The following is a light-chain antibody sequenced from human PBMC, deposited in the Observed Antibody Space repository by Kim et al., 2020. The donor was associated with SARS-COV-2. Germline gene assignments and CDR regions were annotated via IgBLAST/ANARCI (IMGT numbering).Light chain of an antibody. CDR1: SLRSHY. V-gene: IGLV3-19*01. Sequence: ALGQTVRITCQGDSLRSHYASWYQQKPGQAPFLVIYEKDNRPSGIPDRFSGSRSGNTASLTITGAQAEDESDYYCCSRDSSGNRVVFGGGTQLTVL. CDR2: EKD. CDR3: CSRDSSGNRVV. J-gene: IGLJ2*01.